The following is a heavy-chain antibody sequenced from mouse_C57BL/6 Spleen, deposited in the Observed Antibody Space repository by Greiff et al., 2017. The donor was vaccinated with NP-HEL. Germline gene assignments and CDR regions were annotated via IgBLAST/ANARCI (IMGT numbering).Heavy chain of an antibody. V-gene: IGHV5-17*01. Sequence: EVKLVESGGGLVKPGGSLKLSCAASGFTFSDYGMHWVRQAPEKGLEWVAYISSGSSTIYYADTVKGRSTISRDKAKNTLFLQMTSLGSEDTAMYYCARSPYYYGSDYWGQGTTLTVSS. J-gene: IGHJ2*01. D-gene: IGHD1-1*01. CDR1: GFTFSDYG. CDR2: ISSGSSTI. CDR3: ARSPYYYGSDY.